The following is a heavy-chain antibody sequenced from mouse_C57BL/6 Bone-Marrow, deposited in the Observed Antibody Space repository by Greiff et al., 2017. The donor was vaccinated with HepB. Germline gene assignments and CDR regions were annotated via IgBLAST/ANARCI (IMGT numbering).Heavy chain of an antibody. J-gene: IGHJ2*01. Sequence: VQLQQSGPELVKPGASVKMSCKASGYTFTDYNMHWVKQSHGKSLEWIGYINPNNGGTSYNKKFKGEATLTVNESSSTAYMELRSLTSEDSAVYYCARWDPYYFDYWGQGTTLTVSS. V-gene: IGHV1-22*01. CDR3: ARWDPYYFDY. CDR2: INPNNGGT. CDR1: GYTFTDYN. D-gene: IGHD4-1*01.